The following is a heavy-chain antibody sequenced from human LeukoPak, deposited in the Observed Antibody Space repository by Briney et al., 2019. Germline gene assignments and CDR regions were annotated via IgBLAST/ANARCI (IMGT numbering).Heavy chain of an antibody. D-gene: IGHD3-22*01. CDR3: AKSNGYGLIDI. J-gene: IGHJ3*02. CDR1: GYSISSGYY. CDR2: IYHSGST. Sequence: SETLSLTCTVSGYSISSGYYWGWIRQPPGKGLEWIGCIYHSGSTHYNPSLKSRVTLSVDTSKNQFSLKLSSVTAADTAVYYCAKSNGYGLIDIWGQGTMVTVSS. V-gene: IGHV4-38-2*02.